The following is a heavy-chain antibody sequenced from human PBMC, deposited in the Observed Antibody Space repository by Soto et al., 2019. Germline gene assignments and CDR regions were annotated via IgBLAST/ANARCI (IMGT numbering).Heavy chain of an antibody. V-gene: IGHV3-30*18. Sequence: QVQLVESGGGVVQPGRSLRLSCAASGFTFSSYGMHWVRQAPGKGLEWVAVISYDGSNKYYADSVKGRFTRSRDNSKNTLYLQMNSLRAEDTAVYCGAKEGQWLAPDYWGQGTLVTVSS. CDR3: AKEGQWLAPDY. D-gene: IGHD6-19*01. J-gene: IGHJ4*02. CDR1: GFTFSSYG. CDR2: ISYDGSNK.